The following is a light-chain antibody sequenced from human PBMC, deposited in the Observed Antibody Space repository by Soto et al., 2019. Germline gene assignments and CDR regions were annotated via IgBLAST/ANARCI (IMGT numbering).Light chain of an antibody. Sequence: QSALTQPASVSGSPGQSITISCTGTSSDVGSYNLVSWYQQHPGKAPKLMIYEGSKRPSGVSNRFSGSKSGNTASLTISGLQAEDEAHYYCCSYAGSDYVFGTGTKVTVL. CDR3: CSYAGSDYV. CDR2: EGS. J-gene: IGLJ1*01. V-gene: IGLV2-23*01. CDR1: SSDVGSYNL.